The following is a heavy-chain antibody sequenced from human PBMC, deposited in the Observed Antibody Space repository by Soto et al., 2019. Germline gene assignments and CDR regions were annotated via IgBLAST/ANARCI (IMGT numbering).Heavy chain of an antibody. CDR2: IIPILGIA. CDR3: ARGTNGDYVFFYFDY. Sequence: GASVKVSCKASGGTFSSYTISWVRQAPGQGLEWMGRIIPILGIANYAQKFQGRVTITADKSTSTAYMELSSLRSEDTAVYYCARGTNGDYVFFYFDYWGQGTLVTVSS. V-gene: IGHV1-69*02. J-gene: IGHJ4*02. D-gene: IGHD4-17*01. CDR1: GGTFSSYT.